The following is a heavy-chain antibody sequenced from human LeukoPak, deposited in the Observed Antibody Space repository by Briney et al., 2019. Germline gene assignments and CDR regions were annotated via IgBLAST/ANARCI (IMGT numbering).Heavy chain of an antibody. Sequence: GGSLRLSCAASGFTVSAYAMAWVRQAPGKGLEWVSAISGSGGSTYYADSVKGRFTISRDNSKNTLYLQMNSLRAEDTAVYYCAKDGYSSGWYSLRYYFDYWGQGTLVTVSS. V-gene: IGHV3-23*01. CDR3: AKDGYSSGWYSLRYYFDY. CDR1: GFTVSAYA. CDR2: ISGSGGST. J-gene: IGHJ4*02. D-gene: IGHD6-19*01.